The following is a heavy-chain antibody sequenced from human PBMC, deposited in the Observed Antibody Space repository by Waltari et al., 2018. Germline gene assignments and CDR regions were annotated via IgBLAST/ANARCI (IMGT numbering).Heavy chain of an antibody. CDR2: IKPDGFT. D-gene: IGHD3-22*01. J-gene: IGHJ4*02. CDR3: ATPSSNSGSYLPFDY. Sequence: EVHLLESGGGLVQPGGSLRLSCGVSGLTFSGQTMSWIRKIPEKGLEYVSAIKPDGFTTYAESVKGRFTISRDNSKNTLYLEMNSLRAEDTAKYYCATPSSNSGSYLPFDYWGQGTLVTVSS. V-gene: IGHV3-23*01. CDR1: GLTFSGQT.